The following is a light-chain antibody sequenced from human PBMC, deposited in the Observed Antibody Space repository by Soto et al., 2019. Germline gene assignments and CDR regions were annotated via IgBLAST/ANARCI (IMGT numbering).Light chain of an antibody. J-gene: IGKJ1*01. CDR1: QSVRSSY. CDR3: QEYNTWPWT. Sequence: EIVLTQSPGTLSLSPGERATLSCRASQSVRSSYLAWYQQKAGQAPRLLIFGASSRATGIPDRFSGSGSGTDFTLTITSLQSEDSAVYYCQEYNTWPWTFGQGTKVEFK. V-gene: IGKV3-20*01. CDR2: GAS.